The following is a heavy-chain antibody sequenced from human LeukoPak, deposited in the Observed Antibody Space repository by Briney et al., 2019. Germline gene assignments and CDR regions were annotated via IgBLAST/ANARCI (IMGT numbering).Heavy chain of an antibody. D-gene: IGHD1-26*01. CDR1: AGSISSGTYY. Sequence: SETVSLTCTVSAGSISSGTYYWGWIRQPPGKGLEWIGSIYYSGSTSYNPSLKSRVTISVDTSKNQFFLKLDSVTAADTAVYYCARNASDSGTSYFDYWGQGTLVTVSS. J-gene: IGHJ4*02. CDR3: ARNASDSGTSYFDY. V-gene: IGHV4-39*01. CDR2: IYYSGST.